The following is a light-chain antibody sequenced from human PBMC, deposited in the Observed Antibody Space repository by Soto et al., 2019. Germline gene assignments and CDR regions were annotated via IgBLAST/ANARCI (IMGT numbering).Light chain of an antibody. Sequence: QSALTQPASVSGSPGQSITISCTGTSNDVGGYNYVSWYQQHPGKAPKLLMFRVTERPSGVPDRFSGSKSGNTASLTVSGLQAEDEADYYCCAYAGINTVIFGGGTKLTVL. V-gene: IGLV2-8*01. J-gene: IGLJ2*01. CDR1: SNDVGGYNY. CDR3: CAYAGINTVI. CDR2: RVT.